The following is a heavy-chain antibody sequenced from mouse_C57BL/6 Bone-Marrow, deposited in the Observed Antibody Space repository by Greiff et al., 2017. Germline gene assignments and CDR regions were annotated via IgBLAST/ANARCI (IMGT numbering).Heavy chain of an antibody. CDR1: GYTFTNYW. CDR3: ARWDYYYAMDY. J-gene: IGHJ4*01. V-gene: IGHV1-63*01. Sequence: QVQLQQSGAELVRPGTSVKMSCKASGYTFTNYWIGWAKQRPGHGLEWIGDIYPGGGYTNYNEKFKGKATLTADKSSSTAYMQFSSLTSEDSAIYYCARWDYYYAMDYWGRGTAVTVSA. D-gene: IGHD4-1*01. CDR2: IYPGGGYT.